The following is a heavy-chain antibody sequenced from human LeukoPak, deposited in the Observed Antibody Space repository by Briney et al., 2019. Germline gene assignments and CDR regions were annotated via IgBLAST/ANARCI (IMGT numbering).Heavy chain of an antibody. D-gene: IGHD3-9*01. J-gene: IGHJ3*02. V-gene: IGHV4-30-4*01. CDR2: IYYSGST. CDR3: ARGLVNPYDAFDI. Sequence: NPSQTLSLTCTVSGVSISSGDYYWRWLRQPPGKGLEWIGYIYYSGSTYNNPSLKRRFTISVDTSKNQFSLKLSSVTAADTAVYYCARGLVNPYDAFDIWGQGTMVTVSS. CDR1: GVSISSGDYY.